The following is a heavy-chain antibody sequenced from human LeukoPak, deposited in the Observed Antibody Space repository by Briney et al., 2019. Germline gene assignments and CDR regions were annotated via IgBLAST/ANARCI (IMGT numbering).Heavy chain of an antibody. D-gene: IGHD2-2*01. Sequence: ASVKVSCKASGYTFTGYYMHWVRQAPGQGLEWMGWINPNSGGTNYAQKFQGRVTMTRDTSISTAYMELSRLRSDDTAVYYCARGFISVVPAASFPVYSSHSRPQYMDVWGKGTTVTVSS. CDR3: ARGFISVVPAASFPVYSSHSRPQYMDV. J-gene: IGHJ6*03. V-gene: IGHV1-2*02. CDR1: GYTFTGYY. CDR2: INPNSGGT.